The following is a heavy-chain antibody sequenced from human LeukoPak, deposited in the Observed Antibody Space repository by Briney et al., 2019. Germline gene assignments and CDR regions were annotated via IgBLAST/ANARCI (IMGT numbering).Heavy chain of an antibody. V-gene: IGHV3-66*01. CDR1: GFTLSSNY. D-gene: IGHD2-15*01. CDR3: ARDFCSAGSCYPDN. Sequence: GGSLRLSCAASGFTLSSNYMTWVRHAPGKGLEWVSVIYSGGSTYYTDPVKGRFTISRDNSKNTLYLQMNSLRVEHTAVYYCARDFCSAGSCYPDNWGQGTLVTVSS. CDR2: IYSGGST. J-gene: IGHJ4*02.